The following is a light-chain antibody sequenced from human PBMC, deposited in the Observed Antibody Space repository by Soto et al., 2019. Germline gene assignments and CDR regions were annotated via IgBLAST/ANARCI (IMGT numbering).Light chain of an antibody. CDR2: GAS. Sequence: IVLTQSPGTLSLSPGERATLSCTASQNINSIYLAWYQQKGGQAPRLLIHGASSRATGIPDRFSGSGSGTDFTLTISRLEPEDFAVYYCQQYGSSGTFGQGTKVDIK. V-gene: IGKV3-20*01. CDR3: QQYGSSGT. CDR1: QNINSIY. J-gene: IGKJ1*01.